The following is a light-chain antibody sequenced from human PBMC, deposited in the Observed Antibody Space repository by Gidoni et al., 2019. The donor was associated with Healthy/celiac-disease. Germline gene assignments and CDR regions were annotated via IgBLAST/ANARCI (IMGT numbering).Light chain of an antibody. CDR1: QSVNYSY. CDR3: QEYGSSPPTT. V-gene: IGKV3-20*01. Sequence: VLTQSPGTLSLSPGESATLSCRASQSVNYSYLAWYQQKPGQAPRLIIYGASNRATGIPDRFSGRGSGTDFSLTISRLEPEDYAVYYCQEYGSSPPTTFGQGTRLEIK. J-gene: IGKJ5*01. CDR2: GAS.